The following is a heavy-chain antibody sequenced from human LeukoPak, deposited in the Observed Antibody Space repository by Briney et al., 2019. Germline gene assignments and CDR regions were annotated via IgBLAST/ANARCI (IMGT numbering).Heavy chain of an antibody. Sequence: ASVNVSFKASGYTFTSYDINWVRQATGQGLEWMGWMNPNSGNTGYAQKFQGRVTMTRNTSISTAYMELSSLRSEDTAVYYCARAQSSRITMIVVVTKRGYYFDYWGQGTLVTVSS. CDR1: GYTFTSYD. CDR2: MNPNSGNT. D-gene: IGHD3-22*01. CDR3: ARAQSSRITMIVVVTKRGYYFDY. J-gene: IGHJ4*02. V-gene: IGHV1-8*01.